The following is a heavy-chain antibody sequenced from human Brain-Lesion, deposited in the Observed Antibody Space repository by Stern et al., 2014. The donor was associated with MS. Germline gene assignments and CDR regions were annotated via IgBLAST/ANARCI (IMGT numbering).Heavy chain of an antibody. CDR3: ARVGVYVQTGWFDP. J-gene: IGHJ5*02. Sequence: QLQLQESGPGLVKPSQTLSLTCTVSGGSISSGGYYWSWLRQHPGKGLEGIGYIHYSGSTYYNSALKSLVTISRNTHKNPFFLNMNSVTAADTAVYYCARVGVYVQTGWFDPWGQGALVTVSS. D-gene: IGHD2-8*01. CDR2: IHYSGST. V-gene: IGHV4-31*01. CDR1: GGSISSGGYY.